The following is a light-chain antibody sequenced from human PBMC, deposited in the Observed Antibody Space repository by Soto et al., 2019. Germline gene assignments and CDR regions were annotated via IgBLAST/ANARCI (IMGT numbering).Light chain of an antibody. CDR3: QSYDSSLSVLYV. CDR1: SSNIGAGYD. Sequence: QSVLTQPPSVSGAPGQRVTISCTGSSSNIGAGYDVHWYQQLPGTAPKLLIYANDNRPSGVPDRFSGSKSGTSASLAITGLQAEDEADYYCQSYDSSLSVLYVFGTGTKLNVL. CDR2: AND. V-gene: IGLV1-40*01. J-gene: IGLJ1*01.